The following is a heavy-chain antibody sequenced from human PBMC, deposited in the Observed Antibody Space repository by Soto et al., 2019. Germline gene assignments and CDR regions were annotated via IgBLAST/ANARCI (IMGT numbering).Heavy chain of an antibody. CDR1: GYPVTAYY. J-gene: IGHJ3*02. V-gene: IGHV1-2*02. CDR2: INPATGAA. Sequence: QLHLVQSGAVVKKPGASVTVSCSASGYPVTAYYMHWVRQAPGRGLEWMGGINPATGAAKYTQTFQGRVTRTRDTSTSTVFMELSGLTSEDTAVFYRAGGGGVGVAGSAAFDMWGQGNLVNVSS. CDR3: AGGGGVGVAGSAAFDM. D-gene: IGHD3-3*01.